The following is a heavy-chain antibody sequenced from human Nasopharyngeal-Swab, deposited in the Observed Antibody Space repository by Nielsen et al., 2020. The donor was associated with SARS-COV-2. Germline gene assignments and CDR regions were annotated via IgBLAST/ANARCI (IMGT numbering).Heavy chain of an antibody. CDR1: GYTFNTYG. CDR3: ARDLRSTLYYFDL. J-gene: IGHJ4*02. CDR2: ISAYNGNT. Sequence: ASVKVSCKASGYTFNTYGISWVRQTPGQGLEWMGWISAYNGNTNYAQKVQGRVTMTIDTSMSTAYMELSSLRSDDTAVYYCARDLRSTLYYFDLWGQGTPVTVSS. V-gene: IGHV1-18*01. D-gene: IGHD2-2*02.